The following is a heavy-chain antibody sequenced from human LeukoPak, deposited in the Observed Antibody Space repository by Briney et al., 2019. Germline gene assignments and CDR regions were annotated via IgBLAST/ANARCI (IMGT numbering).Heavy chain of an antibody. D-gene: IGHD2-2*02. CDR3: PKSSPLIYGSSTACNNDS. Sequence: PGGSLRLSCAASGFTFSIYAMTWVRQAPGKGLEWVSGISGSGGSTYYADSVKGRFTISRDNSKNTLFLQMNSLRAEDTAVYYCPKSSPLIYGSSTACNNDSWGREPWSPSPQ. V-gene: IGHV3-23*01. CDR1: GFTFSIYA. J-gene: IGHJ5*01. CDR2: ISGSGGST.